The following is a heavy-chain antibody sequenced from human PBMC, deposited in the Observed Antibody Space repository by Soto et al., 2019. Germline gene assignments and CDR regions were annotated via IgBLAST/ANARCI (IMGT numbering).Heavy chain of an antibody. CDR2: IYPGDSDT. CDR1: GYIFTTYW. V-gene: IGHV5-51*01. Sequence: HGGSLKISCKGSGYIFTTYWVAWARQMPGKGLEWMVIIYPGDSDTRYSTSFQGQVIISADKSISTAYLQWSSLKASDTAMYYCARSDRGRNIDVWGQGTTVTVSS. CDR3: ARSDRGRNIDV. D-gene: IGHD1-26*01. J-gene: IGHJ6*02.